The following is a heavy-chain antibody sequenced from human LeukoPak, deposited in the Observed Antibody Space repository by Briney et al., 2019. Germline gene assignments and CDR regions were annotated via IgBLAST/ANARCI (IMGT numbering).Heavy chain of an antibody. CDR2: IYPGDSDT. CDR1: GNSFTSYW. D-gene: IGHD3-22*01. Sequence: GQSLKISCKGSGNSFTSYWIGWVRQMPGKGLEWMGIIYPGDSDTRYSPSFQGQVTISADKSISTAYLQWSSLKASDTAMYYCARRSHYYDSSGYYYPPPFDYWGQGTLVTVSS. V-gene: IGHV5-51*01. J-gene: IGHJ4*02. CDR3: ARRSHYYDSSGYYYPPPFDY.